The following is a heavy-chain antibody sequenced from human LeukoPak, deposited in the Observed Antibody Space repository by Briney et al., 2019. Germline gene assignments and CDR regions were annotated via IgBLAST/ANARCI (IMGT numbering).Heavy chain of an antibody. J-gene: IGHJ4*02. CDR3: TTVFGGSYDY. Sequence: GGSLRLSCAASGFTFSSYGMHRVRQAPGKGLEWVGRIKSKTDGGTTDYAAPVKGRFTISRDDSKNTLYLQMNSLKTEDTAVYYCTTVFGGSYDYWGQGTLVTVSS. D-gene: IGHD1-26*01. CDR2: IKSKTDGGTT. V-gene: IGHV3-15*07. CDR1: GFTFSSYG.